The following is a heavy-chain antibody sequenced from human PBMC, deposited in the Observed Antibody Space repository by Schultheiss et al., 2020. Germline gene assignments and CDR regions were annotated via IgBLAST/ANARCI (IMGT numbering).Heavy chain of an antibody. CDR2: INHSGST. J-gene: IGHJ6*02. CDR1: GGSISSGDYY. V-gene: IGHV4-39*02. CDR3: ARDEEWWSTPTEHYYYGMDV. D-gene: IGHD2-15*01. Sequence: GSLRLSCTVSGGSISSGDYYWSWIRQPPGKGLEWIGEINHSGSTNYNPSLKSRVTISVDTSKNQFSLKLSSVTAADTAVYYCARDEEWWSTPTEHYYYGMDVWGQGTTVTVSS.